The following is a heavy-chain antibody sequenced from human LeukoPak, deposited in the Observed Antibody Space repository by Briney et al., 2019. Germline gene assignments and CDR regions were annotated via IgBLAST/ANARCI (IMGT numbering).Heavy chain of an antibody. CDR3: ARASFNSYGIDGFDC. Sequence: PSETLSLTCTVSGGSMTNYFWNWLRQSPGKGLEWIAYIYKNERVKYNPSLKSRVSTSVDTSKNHFSLRLSSVTAADTAVYFCARASFNSYGIDGFDCWGQGTLVTVSS. CDR2: IYKNERV. CDR1: GGSMTNYF. D-gene: IGHD5-18*01. J-gene: IGHJ4*02. V-gene: IGHV4-59*01.